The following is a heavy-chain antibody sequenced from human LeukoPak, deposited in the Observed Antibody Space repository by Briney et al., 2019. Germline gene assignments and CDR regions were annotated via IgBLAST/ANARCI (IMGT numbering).Heavy chain of an antibody. Sequence: GASVKVSCKASGGTFSSYAISWVRQAPGQGLEWMGWISAYNGNTNYGQKLQGGVTMTTDTSTSTAYMALRSLRSDDTAVYYCARDRYCSSTSCLNWFDPWGQGTLVTVSS. CDR3: ARDRYCSSTSCLNWFDP. D-gene: IGHD2-2*01. V-gene: IGHV1-18*01. J-gene: IGHJ5*02. CDR1: GGTFSSYA. CDR2: ISAYNGNT.